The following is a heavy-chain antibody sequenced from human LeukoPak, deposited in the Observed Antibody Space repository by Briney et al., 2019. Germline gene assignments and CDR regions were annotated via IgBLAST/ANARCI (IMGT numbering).Heavy chain of an antibody. D-gene: IGHD2-15*01. CDR1: GYTFTGYY. CDR2: INPNSGGT. J-gene: IGHJ5*02. CDR3: ARGGYCSGGSCYPWATWFDP. Sequence: ASVKVSCKASGYTFTGYYMHWVRQAPGQGLEWMGWINPNSGGTNYAQKFQGRVTMTRDTSISTAYMELSRLRSDDTAVYYCARGGYCSGGSCYPWATWFDPWGQGTLVTVSS. V-gene: IGHV1-2*02.